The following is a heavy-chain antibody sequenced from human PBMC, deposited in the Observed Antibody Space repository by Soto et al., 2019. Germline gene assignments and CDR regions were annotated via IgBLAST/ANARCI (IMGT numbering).Heavy chain of an antibody. V-gene: IGHV4-34*01. D-gene: IGHD3-10*01. CDR3: ARLRITRVRGVIPPPYYIDF. Sequence: SETLSLTCAVYGGSFSGYYWSWIRQPPGKGLEWIGEINHSGSTNYNPSLKSRVTISVDTSKNQFSLKLSSVTAADTAVYYCARLRITRVRGVIPPPYYIDFWGQGTRVTVAS. CDR2: INHSGST. J-gene: IGHJ4*02. CDR1: GGSFSGYY.